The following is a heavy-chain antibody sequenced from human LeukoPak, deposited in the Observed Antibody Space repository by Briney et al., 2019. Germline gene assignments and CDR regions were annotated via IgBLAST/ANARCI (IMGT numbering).Heavy chain of an antibody. D-gene: IGHD1-26*01. CDR3: APLSGSYFGDDAFDI. V-gene: IGHV3-48*04. J-gene: IGHJ3*02. Sequence: GGSLRLSCAASGFTFSSYWMHWVRQAPGKGLEWVSYISSSGSTIYYAGSVKGRFTISRDNAKNSLYLQMNSLRAEDTAVYYCAPLSGSYFGDDAFDIWGQGTMVTVSS. CDR1: GFTFSSYW. CDR2: ISSSGSTI.